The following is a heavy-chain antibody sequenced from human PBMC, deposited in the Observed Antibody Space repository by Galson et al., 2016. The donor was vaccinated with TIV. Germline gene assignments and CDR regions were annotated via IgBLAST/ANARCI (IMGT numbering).Heavy chain of an antibody. V-gene: IGHV3-43*01. CDR3: AKDYMWKENYFYMHV. D-gene: IGHD1-1*01. J-gene: IGHJ6*03. CDR2: ITWESDRT. Sequence: SLRLSCATSGFSFHHYAMHWVRQRPGKGLEWLALITWESDRTQYADSVQGRFTISRDNSRSSLYLQMDSLRFEDTALYFCAKDYMWKENYFYMHVWGKGTTVTVSS. CDR1: GFSFHHYA.